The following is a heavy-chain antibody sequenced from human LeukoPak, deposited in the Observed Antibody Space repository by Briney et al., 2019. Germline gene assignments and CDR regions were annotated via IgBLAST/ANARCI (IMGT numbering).Heavy chain of an antibody. CDR1: GGSISSYY. J-gene: IGHJ4*02. Sequence: SETLSLTCTVSGGSISSYYWSWIRQPPGKGLEWIGYIYYSGSTNYDPSLTSRVTISVDTSKNQFSLKLSSVTAADTAVYYCARVRRGGFFDYWGQGTLVTVSS. CDR2: IYYSGST. D-gene: IGHD3-10*01. V-gene: IGHV4-59*01. CDR3: ARVRRGGFFDY.